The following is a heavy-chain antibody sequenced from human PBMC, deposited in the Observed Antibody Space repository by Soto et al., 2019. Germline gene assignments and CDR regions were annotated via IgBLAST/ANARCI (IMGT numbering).Heavy chain of an antibody. CDR2: IHYSGNT. CDR3: ARDGGIGYGDFPTGY. CDR1: GGSISNGGYY. J-gene: IGHJ4*02. V-gene: IGHV4-31*03. Sequence: QVQLQESGPGLVKPSQTLSLTCTVSGGSISNGGYYWSWIRQHPGKGLEWIGYIHYSGNTYYNPSLKSRVTISVDTSKNQFSLKLSSVTAADTAVYYCARDGGIGYGDFPTGYWGQGTLVTVSS. D-gene: IGHD4-17*01.